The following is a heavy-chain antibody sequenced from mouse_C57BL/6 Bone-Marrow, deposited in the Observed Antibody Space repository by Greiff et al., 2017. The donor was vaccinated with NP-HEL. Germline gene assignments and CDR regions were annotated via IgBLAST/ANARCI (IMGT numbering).Heavy chain of an antibody. V-gene: IGHV1-63*01. J-gene: IGHJ1*03. Sequence: QVHVKQSGAELVRPGTSVKMSCKASGYTFTNYWIGWAKQRPGHGLEWIGDIYPGGGYTNYNEQFKGKATLTADKSSSTAYMQFSSLTSEDSAIYYCARWGDGYYVRYFDVWGTGTTVTVSS. CDR1: GYTFTNYW. CDR3: ARWGDGYYVRYFDV. CDR2: IYPGGGYT. D-gene: IGHD2-3*01.